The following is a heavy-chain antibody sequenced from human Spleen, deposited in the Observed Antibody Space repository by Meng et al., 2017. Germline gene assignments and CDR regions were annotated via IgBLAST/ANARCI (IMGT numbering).Heavy chain of an antibody. J-gene: IGHJ5*02. CDR1: GGSTSSGVYS. Sequence: VYLPDPVPGLCKPQLTLSLTCPVSGGSTSSGVYSWSSIRHHPGKGLEWIGYIYYSGSTDYIPSHKSRVTISVDTSKNQFSLKLSSVTAADTAVYYCARVPGGLGFYPWGQGTLFTVSS. CDR3: ARVPGGLGFYP. CDR2: IYYSGST. D-gene: IGHD1-26*01. V-gene: IGHV4-31*03.